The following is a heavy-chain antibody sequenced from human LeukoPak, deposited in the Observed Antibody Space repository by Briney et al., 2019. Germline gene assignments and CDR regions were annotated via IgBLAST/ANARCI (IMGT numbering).Heavy chain of an antibody. CDR3: ARDLRRRLGFDP. Sequence: SVKVSCKASGGTFSSYAISWVRQAPGQGLEWMGGIIPIFGTANYAQKFQGRVTITTDESTSTAYMELSSLRSDDTAVYYCARDLRRRLGFDPWGQGTLVTVSS. CDR1: GGTFSSYA. D-gene: IGHD3-22*01. V-gene: IGHV1-69*05. CDR2: IIPIFGTA. J-gene: IGHJ5*02.